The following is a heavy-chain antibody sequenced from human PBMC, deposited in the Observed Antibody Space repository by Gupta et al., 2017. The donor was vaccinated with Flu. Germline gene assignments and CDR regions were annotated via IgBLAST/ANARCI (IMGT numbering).Heavy chain of an antibody. CDR3: ARDYDFWSGYYLNYYYYYGMDV. J-gene: IGHJ6*02. Sequence: IRQPAGKGLEWIGRIYTSGSTNYNPSLKSRVTISVDTSKNQFSLKLSSVTAADTAVYYCARDYDFWSGYYLNYYYYYGMDVWGQGTTVTVSS. D-gene: IGHD3-3*01. V-gene: IGHV4-61*02. CDR2: IYTSGST.